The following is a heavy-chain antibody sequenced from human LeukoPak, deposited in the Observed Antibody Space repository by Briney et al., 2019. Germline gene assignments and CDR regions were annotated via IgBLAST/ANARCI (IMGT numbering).Heavy chain of an antibody. CDR1: GGSISSGSYY. J-gene: IGHJ6*03. CDR3: ARDDYGYSSSSPYYYYYMGV. Sequence: SETLSLTCTVSGGSISSGSYYWSWIRQPAGKGLEWIGRIYTSGSTNYNPSLKSRVTISVDTSKNQFSLKLSSVTAADTAVYYCARDDYGYSSSSPYYYYYMGVWGIGTTVTVSS. V-gene: IGHV4-61*02. CDR2: IYTSGST. D-gene: IGHD6-6*01.